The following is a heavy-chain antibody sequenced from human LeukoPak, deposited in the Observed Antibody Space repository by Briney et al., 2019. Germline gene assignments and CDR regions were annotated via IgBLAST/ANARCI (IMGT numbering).Heavy chain of an antibody. Sequence: SETLSLTCTVSGGSVSSSGYSWNWIRQPPGKTLEWIGYTYYSGRTNYNPSLKGRVTISLDTSKNQFSLRLTSVTAADTAVYYCALRRLTSAQIIEDNWFDPWGQGTLVTVSS. CDR1: GGSVSSSGYS. D-gene: IGHD2/OR15-2a*01. CDR2: TYYSGRT. CDR3: ALRRLTSAQIIEDNWFDP. V-gene: IGHV4-61*08. J-gene: IGHJ5*02.